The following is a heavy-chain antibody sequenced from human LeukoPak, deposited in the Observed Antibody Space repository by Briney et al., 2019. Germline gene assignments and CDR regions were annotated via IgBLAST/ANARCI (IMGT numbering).Heavy chain of an antibody. J-gene: IGHJ6*04. Sequence: GGSLRLSCAASGFTFSSYWMSWVRQAPGKGLEWVANIKQDGSEKYYVDSVKGRFTISRDNAKNSLYLQMNSLRAEDTAVYYCARDQAWFGDGTYYYYYGMDVWGKGTTVTVSS. V-gene: IGHV3-7*03. CDR2: IKQDGSEK. CDR3: ARDQAWFGDGTYYYYYGMDV. CDR1: GFTFSSYW. D-gene: IGHD3-10*01.